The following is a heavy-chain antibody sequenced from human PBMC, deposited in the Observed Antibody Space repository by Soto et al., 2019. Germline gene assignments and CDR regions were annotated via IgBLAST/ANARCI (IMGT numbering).Heavy chain of an antibody. CDR1: GYTFASYY. J-gene: IGHJ3*01. V-gene: IGHV1-46*01. D-gene: IGHD1-26*01. CDR2: INPSGGST. Sequence: ASVTVSCKASGYTFASYYMHWVRQAPGQGLEWMGIINPSGGSTSYAQKFQGRVTMTRDTSTSTVYMELSSLGSEDTAGYYCAKKSFSGDLDAFDLWGQGTMVNVSS. CDR3: AKKSFSGDLDAFDL.